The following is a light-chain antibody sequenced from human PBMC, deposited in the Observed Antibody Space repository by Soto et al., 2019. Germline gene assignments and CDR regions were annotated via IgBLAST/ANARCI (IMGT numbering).Light chain of an antibody. CDR2: GAS. Sequence: EIVLTQSPATLSLSPGERATLSCRASQSVSRNLAWYQQKPGQAPRLLIYGASNRATGIPARFSGSGSGTDFTITISSLEPEDFAVYYCQQRSNWTFGQGTKVEIK. CDR3: QQRSNWT. V-gene: IGKV3-11*01. CDR1: QSVSRN. J-gene: IGKJ1*01.